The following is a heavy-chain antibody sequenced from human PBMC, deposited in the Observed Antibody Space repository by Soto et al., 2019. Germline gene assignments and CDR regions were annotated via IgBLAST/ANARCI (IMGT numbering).Heavy chain of an antibody. J-gene: IGHJ4*02. CDR3: AKGESGSYYVY. D-gene: IGHD1-26*01. CDR2: ISYDGSNK. Sequence: LRLSCAASGFTFSSYGMHWVRQAPGKGLEWVAVISYDGSNKYYADSVKGRFTISRDNSKNTLYLQMNSLRAEDTAVYYCAKGESGSYYVYWGQGTLVTVSS. CDR1: GFTFSSYG. V-gene: IGHV3-30*18.